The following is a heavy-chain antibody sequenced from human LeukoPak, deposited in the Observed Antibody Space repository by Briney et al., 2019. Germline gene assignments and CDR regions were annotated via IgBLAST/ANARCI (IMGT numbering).Heavy chain of an antibody. CDR1: GFTFSSYA. CDR3: AKEKQPRYSGSYYVS. CDR2: ISGSGGSA. J-gene: IGHJ4*02. Sequence: GGSLRLSCAASGFTFSSYAMSWVRQAPGKGLEWVSAISGSGGSAYYADSVKGRFTISRDNSKNTLYLQMNSLRAEDTAVYYCAKEKQPRYSGSYYVSWGQGTLVTVSS. D-gene: IGHD1-26*01. V-gene: IGHV3-23*01.